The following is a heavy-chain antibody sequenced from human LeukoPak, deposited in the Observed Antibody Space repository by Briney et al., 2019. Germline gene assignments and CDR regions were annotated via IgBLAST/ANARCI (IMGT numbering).Heavy chain of an antibody. J-gene: IGHJ3*02. CDR3: ARGRDYVWGSYRLIVDAFDI. Sequence: PSETLSLTCAVYGGSFSGYYWSWSRQPPGKGLEWIGEINHSGSTNYNPSLKSRVTISVDTSKNQFSLKLSSVTAADTAVYYCARGRDYVWGSYRLIVDAFDIWGQGTMVTVSS. D-gene: IGHD3-16*02. CDR2: INHSGST. CDR1: GGSFSGYY. V-gene: IGHV4-34*01.